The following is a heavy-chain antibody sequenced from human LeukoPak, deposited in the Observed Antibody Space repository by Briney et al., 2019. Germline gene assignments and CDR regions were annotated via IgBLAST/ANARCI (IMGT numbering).Heavy chain of an antibody. CDR3: ARPRGGPYEDCGGDCYSEVDY. CDR1: GYSFTSYW. J-gene: IGHJ4*02. Sequence: GESLKISCKGSGYSFTSYWIGWVRQMPGKGLEWMGIIYPGDSDTRYSPSFQGQVTISADKSISTAYLQWSSLKASDTAMYYCARPRGGPYEDCGGDCYSEVDYWAQGTLVTVSS. V-gene: IGHV5-51*01. D-gene: IGHD2-21*02. CDR2: IYPGDSDT.